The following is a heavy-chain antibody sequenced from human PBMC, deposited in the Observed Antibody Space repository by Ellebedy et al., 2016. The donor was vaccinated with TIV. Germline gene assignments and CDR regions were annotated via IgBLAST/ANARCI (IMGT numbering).Heavy chain of an antibody. CDR3: ARDPRNGWAPIDH. D-gene: IGHD6-19*01. CDR2: ISAYNANT. Sequence: AASVKVSCKASGYTFTSYGISWVRQAPGQGLEWMAWISAYNANTNYAQNLQGRVTMTTDTSTSTAYMELRSLRSEDTAVYYCARDPRNGWAPIDHWGQGTLVTVSS. J-gene: IGHJ4*02. CDR1: GYTFTSYG. V-gene: IGHV1-18*01.